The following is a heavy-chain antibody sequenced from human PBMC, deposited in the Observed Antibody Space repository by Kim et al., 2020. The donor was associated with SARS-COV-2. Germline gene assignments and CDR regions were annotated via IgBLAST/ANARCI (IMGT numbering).Heavy chain of an antibody. J-gene: IGHJ4*02. CDR2: ISYDGSNK. V-gene: IGHV3-30*04. D-gene: IGHD1-7*01. CDR3: AGRELYYFDY. CDR1: GFTFSSYA. Sequence: GSLRLSCAASGFTFSSYAMHWVRQAPGKGLEWVAVISYDGSNKYYADSVKGRFTISRDNSKNTLYLQMNSLRAEDTAVYYCAGRELYYFDYWGQGTLVT.